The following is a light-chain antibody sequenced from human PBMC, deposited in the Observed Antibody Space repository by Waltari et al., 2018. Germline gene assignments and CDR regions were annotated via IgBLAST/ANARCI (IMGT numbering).Light chain of an antibody. CDR3: GTCDTSLSAGV. J-gene: IGLJ3*02. V-gene: IGLV1-51*02. CDR1: SSNIGNSD. Sequence: QSVLTQPPSVTAAPGQKVSISCSGSSSNIGNSDVSWYQQVPGTAPKLLIFETNVRPSGIPDRFPGSKSGTSATLGITGLQTGDEANYYCGTCDTSLSAGVFGGGTKLTVL. CDR2: ETN.